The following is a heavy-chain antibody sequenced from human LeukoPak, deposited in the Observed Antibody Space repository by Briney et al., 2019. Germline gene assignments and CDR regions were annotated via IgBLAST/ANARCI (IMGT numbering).Heavy chain of an antibody. D-gene: IGHD5-24*01. V-gene: IGHV3-23*01. Sequence: GGSLRLSCAASGFTFSSYAMSWVRQAAGKGLEWVSAISGRGTSTYYADSVKGRFTISRDNSKNTLYLQMNSLRAEDTAVYYCAKDPNYYFDYWGQGTLDTVSS. CDR3: AKDPNYYFDY. CDR2: ISGRGTST. J-gene: IGHJ4*02. CDR1: GFTFSSYA.